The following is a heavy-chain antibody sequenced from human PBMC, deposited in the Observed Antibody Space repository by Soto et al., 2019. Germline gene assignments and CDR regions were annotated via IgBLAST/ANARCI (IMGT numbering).Heavy chain of an antibody. CDR2: VSEGGSDA. J-gene: IGHJ4*02. CDR3: AKHFVNGEVDY. V-gene: IGHV3-23*01. CDR1: GFTFSTYA. Sequence: EVQLLESGGGLVQPGGSLRLSCAASGFTFSTYAMSWVRQPPGKGLEWVSIVSEGGSDAFYADSVKGRFAISRDNSKNTLYLQMNSLTAEDTAVYYCAKHFVNGEVDYWGQGTPVTVSS. D-gene: IGHD3-10*01.